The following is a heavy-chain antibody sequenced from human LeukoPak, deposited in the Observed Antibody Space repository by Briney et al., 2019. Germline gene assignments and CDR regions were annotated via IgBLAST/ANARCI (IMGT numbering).Heavy chain of an antibody. D-gene: IGHD3-22*01. CDR1: GFTFSSYG. Sequence: PGGSLRLSCSASGFTFSSYGMHWVRQAPGKGLEYVSAISSNGGSTYYADSVKGRFTISRDNSKNTLYLQMSSLRAEDTAVYYCVKGYDISISRFDNGCGQATLVTFSS. CDR2: ISSNGGST. J-gene: IGHJ4*02. V-gene: IGHV3-64D*09. CDR3: VKGYDISISRFDNG.